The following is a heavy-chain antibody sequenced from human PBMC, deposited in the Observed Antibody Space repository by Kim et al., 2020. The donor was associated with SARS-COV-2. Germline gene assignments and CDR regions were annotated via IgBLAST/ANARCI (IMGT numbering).Heavy chain of an antibody. J-gene: IGHJ4*02. Sequence: ASVKVSCKASGYTFTTYAIHWVRQAPGQGLEWMGGISTNTGNPTYAQAFAGRLVFSLDTSVNTAYLELSSLKAEDTAIYYCARRGFGSGSHYLDYWGQGT. CDR1: GYTFTTYA. CDR3: ARRGFGSGSHYLDY. V-gene: IGHV7-4-1*02. D-gene: IGHD3-10*01. CDR2: ISTNTGNP.